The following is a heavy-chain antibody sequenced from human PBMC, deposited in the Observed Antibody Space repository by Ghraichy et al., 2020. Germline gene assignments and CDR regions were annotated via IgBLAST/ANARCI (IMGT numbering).Heavy chain of an antibody. CDR3: AKDPEYSSSHEDY. V-gene: IGHV3-23*01. Sequence: GGSLRLSCAASGFTFSSYAMSWVRQAPGKGLEWVSAISGSGGSTYYADSVKGRFTISRDNSKNTLYLQMNSLRAKDTAVYYCAKDPEYSSSHEDYWGQGTLVTVSS. J-gene: IGHJ4*02. D-gene: IGHD6-6*01. CDR1: GFTFSSYA. CDR2: ISGSGGST.